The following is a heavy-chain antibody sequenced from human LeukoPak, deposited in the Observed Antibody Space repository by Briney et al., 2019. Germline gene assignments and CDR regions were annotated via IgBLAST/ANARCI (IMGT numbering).Heavy chain of an antibody. CDR1: GYTFTSYG. Sequence: ASVKVSCKASGYTFTSYGISWVRQAPGQGLEWMEWISAYNGNTNYAQKLQGRVTMTTDTSTSTAYMELRSLRSDDTAVYYCARDQKRIVVVPAAIEIDYWGQGTLVTVSS. V-gene: IGHV1-18*01. J-gene: IGHJ4*02. CDR2: ISAYNGNT. CDR3: ARDQKRIVVVPAAIEIDY. D-gene: IGHD2-2*02.